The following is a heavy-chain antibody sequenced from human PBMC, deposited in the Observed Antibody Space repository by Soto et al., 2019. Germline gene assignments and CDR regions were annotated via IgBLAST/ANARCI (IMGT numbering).Heavy chain of an antibody. Sequence: GGSLRLSCAASGFTFRSFTMNWVRQAPGKGLEWVSTISSNSAYIYYTDALRGRFTISRDNAKNSLHLQMNSLRAEDTAVYYCTRDASRDSSARGWFDPWGPGTLVPVSS. J-gene: IGHJ5*02. D-gene: IGHD6-13*01. CDR3: TRDASRDSSARGWFDP. CDR2: ISSNSAYI. CDR1: GFTFRSFT. V-gene: IGHV3-21*01.